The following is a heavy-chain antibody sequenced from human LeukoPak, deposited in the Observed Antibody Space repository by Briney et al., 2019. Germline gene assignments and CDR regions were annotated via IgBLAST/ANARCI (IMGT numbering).Heavy chain of an antibody. CDR2: IYHSGST. D-gene: IGHD1-26*01. J-gene: IGHJ4*02. CDR3: ARDASGSYSSGY. V-gene: IGHV4-38-2*02. Sequence: SETLSLTCTVSGYYISSGYYWGWIRQPPGKGLEWIGSIYHSGSTYYNPSLKSRVTISVDTSKNQFSLKLSSVTAADTAVYYCARDASGSYSSGYWGQGTLVTVSS. CDR1: GYYISSGYY.